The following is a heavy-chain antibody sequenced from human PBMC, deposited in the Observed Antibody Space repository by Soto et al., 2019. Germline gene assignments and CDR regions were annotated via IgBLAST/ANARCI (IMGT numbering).Heavy chain of an antibody. CDR2: ISGSGGST. D-gene: IGHD1-26*01. J-gene: IGHJ4*02. CDR3: AKGQYSGVAGGLDY. Sequence: EVHLLESGGGLVQPGGSLRLSCAASGLTFKSYAMSWVRQAPGKGLEWVSGISGSGGSTDYADPVKGRFTISIDNSKKTLYLQMNSLRVEDTALYYCAKGQYSGVAGGLDYWGQGTLVTVSS. CDR1: GLTFKSYA. V-gene: IGHV3-23*01.